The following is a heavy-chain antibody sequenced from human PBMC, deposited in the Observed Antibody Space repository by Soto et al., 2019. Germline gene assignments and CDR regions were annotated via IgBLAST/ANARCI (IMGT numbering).Heavy chain of an antibody. V-gene: IGHV3-23*01. CDR2: LSDSGGST. CDR1: GFSFSSYG. Sequence: EVQLLESGGGLVQPGGSLRLSCAASGFSFSSYGMSWVRQAPGKGLEWVSALSDSGGSTYYADSVKGRFTISRDNSKNRVYLQMNSLRAEDTAVYYCAKDKGSGWYGYYGMDVWGQGTTATVSS. D-gene: IGHD6-19*01. J-gene: IGHJ6*02. CDR3: AKDKGSGWYGYYGMDV.